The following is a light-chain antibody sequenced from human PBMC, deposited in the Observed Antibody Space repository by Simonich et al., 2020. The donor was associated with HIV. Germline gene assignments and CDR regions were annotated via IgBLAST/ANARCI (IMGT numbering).Light chain of an antibody. Sequence: QSALTQPASVSGSPGQSITISCTGTTSDVGSYNLVSWYQQHPGKAPKLMIHEGSKRPSGVSNRFSGSKFGNTASLTISGLQAEDEADYYCCSYAGTSTVIFGGGTKLTVL. CDR3: CSYAGTSTVI. V-gene: IGLV2-23*01. J-gene: IGLJ2*01. CDR1: TSDVGSYNL. CDR2: EGS.